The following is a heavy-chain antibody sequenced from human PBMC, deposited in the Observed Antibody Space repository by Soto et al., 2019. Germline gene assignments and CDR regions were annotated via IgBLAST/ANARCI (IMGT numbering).Heavy chain of an antibody. J-gene: IGHJ4*02. CDR2: INVGTDKT. Sequence: EASVKFSCKASGYTFTSYGISWVRQAPRQRPEWMGWINVGTDKTKYSEKFQGRVTITTDTSASTAYMELTSLGSEDTAVYYCARLEAGVKLDYWGQGTPVTVSS. V-gene: IGHV1-18*04. CDR3: ARLEAGVKLDY. CDR1: GYTFTSYG.